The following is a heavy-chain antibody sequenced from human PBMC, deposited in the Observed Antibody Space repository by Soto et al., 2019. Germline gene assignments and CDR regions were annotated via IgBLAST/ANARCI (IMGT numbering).Heavy chain of an antibody. CDR2: INHSGST. CDR3: ASFHQRQLVNWFDP. J-gene: IGHJ5*02. CDR1: GGSFSCYY. D-gene: IGHD6-13*01. V-gene: IGHV4-34*01. Sequence: TSETLSLTCAVYGGSFSCYYLSWIRQPPGKGLEWIGEINHSGSTNYNPSLKSRVTISVDTSKNQFSLKLSSVTAADTAVYYCASFHQRQLVNWFDPWGQGTLVTVSS.